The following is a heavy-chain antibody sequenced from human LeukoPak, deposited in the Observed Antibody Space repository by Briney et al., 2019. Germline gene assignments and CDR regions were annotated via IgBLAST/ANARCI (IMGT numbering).Heavy chain of an antibody. CDR1: GFTFSDYW. Sequence: GGSLRLSCAASGFTFSDYWMNWVRQAPGKGLEWVAIIRQDGGEQLYVDSVKGRFTISRDNAKNSLFLQMNSLTAEDTALYYCARAGDPDYWGQGTLVTVPS. V-gene: IGHV3-7*02. CDR2: IRQDGGEQ. J-gene: IGHJ4*02. D-gene: IGHD3-10*01. CDR3: ARAGDPDY.